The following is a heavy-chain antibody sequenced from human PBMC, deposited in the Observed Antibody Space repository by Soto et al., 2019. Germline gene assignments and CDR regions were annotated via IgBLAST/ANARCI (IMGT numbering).Heavy chain of an antibody. CDR2: ITPLYGTK. V-gene: IGHV1-69*12. CDR1: GGTFSSYS. D-gene: IGHD3-16*01. Sequence: QVQLVQSGPEVKEPGSSVKVSCKTSGGTFSSYSLNWVRQAPGQGLEWMGVITPLYGTKNYAQRFRGRVTFAADESTSTVFMELTGATSDDAAVYFCARGGTLDHFDPWGQGSLVPVSS. CDR3: ARGGTLDHFDP. J-gene: IGHJ5*02.